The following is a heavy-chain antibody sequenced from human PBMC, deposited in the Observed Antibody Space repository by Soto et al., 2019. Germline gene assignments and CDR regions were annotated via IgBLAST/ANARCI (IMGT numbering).Heavy chain of an antibody. J-gene: IGHJ3*02. D-gene: IGHD2-8*01. CDR1: GYSFTSYW. CDR2: IYPGDSDT. V-gene: IGHV5-51*01. Sequence: GESLKISCKGSGYSFTSYWIGWVRQMPWKGLEWMGIIYPGDSDTRYSPSFQGQVTISADKSISTAYLQWSSLKASDTAMYYCARRSRGDCTNGVCYISGAFDIWGQGTMVTISS. CDR3: ARRSRGDCTNGVCYISGAFDI.